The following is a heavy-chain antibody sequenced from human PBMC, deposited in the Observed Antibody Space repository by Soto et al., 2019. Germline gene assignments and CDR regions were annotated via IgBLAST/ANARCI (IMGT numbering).Heavy chain of an antibody. V-gene: IGHV1-3*04. J-gene: IGHJ4*01. D-gene: IGHD2-21*01. Sequence: VQLVQSGAEVKKPGASVKVSCKASGYTFTDYAMHWVRQAPGQRLEWMGWISTGNGNTKYSQKFQGRVTITRDTSATTDYIELSSLRSEDTPVYYCAKGSQMWTPVYCGQGTLVTVSS. CDR3: AKGSQMWTPVY. CDR1: GYTFTDYA. CDR2: ISTGNGNT.